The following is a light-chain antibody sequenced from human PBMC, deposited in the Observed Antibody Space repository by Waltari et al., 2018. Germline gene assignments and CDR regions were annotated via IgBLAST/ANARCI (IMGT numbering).Light chain of an antibody. J-gene: IGLJ3*02. CDR3: AAWDDSLGWV. CDR2: YDD. V-gene: IGLV1-36*01. CDR1: SSNIGNNA. Sequence: QSVLTQPPSVSEAPRQRVTISCSGSSSNIGNNAVNWYQQLPGKAPKLLIYYDDLRPSGVSDRFSGSKSGTSASLAISGLQSEDEADYYCAAWDDSLGWVFGGGTKLTVL.